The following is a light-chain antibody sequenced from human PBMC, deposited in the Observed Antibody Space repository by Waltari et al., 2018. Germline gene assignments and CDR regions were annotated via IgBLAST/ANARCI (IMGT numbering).Light chain of an antibody. V-gene: IGKV3-15*01. CDR1: QGVAGN. CDR3: QQYNNWPTYT. CDR2: GAS. J-gene: IGKJ2*01. Sequence: EIVMTQSPATLSVTPGERAILSCRASQGVAGNLAWYQQRPGQAPRLLIFGASTRATGIPARFSGSGSGTEFTLTIASVQSEDFAVYYCQQYNNWPTYTFGLGTKLEIK.